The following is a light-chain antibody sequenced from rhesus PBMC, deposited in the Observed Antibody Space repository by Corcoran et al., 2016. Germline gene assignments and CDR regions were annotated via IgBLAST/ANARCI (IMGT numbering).Light chain of an antibody. V-gene: IGLV7-76*01. Sequence: QAVVTQVPSLSVSPGGTVTLTCGSSTGAVTSGNYPHWFQQKPGQAPRGLIYTTNNKHSWTPARFPSSIAGGKAALTLSGAQPEDEAEYYCLLYYSGANYIFGAGTRLTVL. J-gene: IGLJ1*01. CDR1: TGAVTSGNY. CDR3: LLYYSGANYI. CDR2: TTN.